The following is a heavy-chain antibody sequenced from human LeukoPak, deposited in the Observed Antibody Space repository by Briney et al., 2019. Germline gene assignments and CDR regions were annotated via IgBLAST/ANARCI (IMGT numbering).Heavy chain of an antibody. CDR1: GDTSYY. CDR2: LNPSGGSP. J-gene: IGHJ5*02. V-gene: IGHV1-46*01. D-gene: IGHD1-26*01. Sequence: GASVRVSCKASGDTSYYMHWVRQAPGQGLEWMGVLNPSGGSPTYPQKFQGRVTVTRDTSTSTVYMELSSLKSEDTAVYYCASGFYVWEVYRWGQGTLVTVSS. CDR3: ASGFYVWEVYR.